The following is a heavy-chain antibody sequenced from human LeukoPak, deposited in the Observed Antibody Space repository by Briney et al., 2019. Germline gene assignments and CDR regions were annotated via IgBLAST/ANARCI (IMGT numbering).Heavy chain of an antibody. CDR2: ISAYNGNT. V-gene: IGHV1-18*01. CDR1: GYTFTSYG. D-gene: IGHD6-19*01. Sequence: ASVKVSCKASGYTFTSYGISWVRQAPGQGLEGMGWISAYNGNTNYAQKLQGRVTMTTDTSTSTAYMELRSLRSDDTAVYYCASSIAVAGNDAFDIWGQGTMVTVSS. CDR3: ASSIAVAGNDAFDI. J-gene: IGHJ3*02.